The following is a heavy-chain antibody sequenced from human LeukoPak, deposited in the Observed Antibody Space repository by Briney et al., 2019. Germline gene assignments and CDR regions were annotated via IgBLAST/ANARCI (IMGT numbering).Heavy chain of an antibody. J-gene: IGHJ6*04. D-gene: IGHD3-10*02. CDR3: AELGITMIGGV. V-gene: IGHV1-46*01. CDR2: ISPSGGPT. Sequence: ASVKVSCKAFGYTFTSNYMHWVRQAPGQGPEWMGVISPSGGPTTYAQKFQGRVTLTRDMSTSTDYLELSSLRSEDTAVYYCAELGITMIGGVWGKGTTVTISS. CDR1: GYTFTSNY.